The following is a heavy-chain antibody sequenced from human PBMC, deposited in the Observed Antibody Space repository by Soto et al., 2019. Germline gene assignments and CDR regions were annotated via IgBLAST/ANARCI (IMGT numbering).Heavy chain of an antibody. CDR3: ARDGIDFWSGYSVNYYYYMDV. V-gene: IGHV1-18*01. J-gene: IGHJ6*03. CDR1: GYTFTSYG. CDR2: ISAYNGNT. D-gene: IGHD3-3*01. Sequence: ASVKVSCKASGYTFTSYGISWVRQAPRQGLEWMGWISAYNGNTNYAQKLQGRVTMTTDTSTSTAYMELRSLRSDDTAVYYCARDGIDFWSGYSVNYYYYMDVWGKGTTVTVSS.